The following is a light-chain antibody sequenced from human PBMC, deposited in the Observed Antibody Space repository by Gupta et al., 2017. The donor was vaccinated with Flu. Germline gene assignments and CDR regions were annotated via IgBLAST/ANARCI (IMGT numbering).Light chain of an antibody. CDR1: SSNIVSHA. CDR3: AAWDDSLNGVV. J-gene: IGLJ2*01. CDR2: FDD. V-gene: IGLV1-36*01. Sequence: QPMLTQPPSLSDAPSQRVTISCSGSSSNIVSHAVTWYQQDPGEAPRLLIYFDDLKPSGVSDRFSGSKCGTSASLAISGLQAEDEADYYCAAWDDSLNGVVFGGGTKLTVL.